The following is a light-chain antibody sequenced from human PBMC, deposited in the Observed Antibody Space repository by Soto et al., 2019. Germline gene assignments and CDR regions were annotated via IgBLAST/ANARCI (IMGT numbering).Light chain of an antibody. CDR1: QSVSSN. V-gene: IGKV3-15*01. Sequence: EIVMTQSPATLSVSPGERATLSCRASQSVSSNLAWYQQKPGQAPRLLIYGASTRATGIPARFSGSGSGTEFTLTISSLRSEEFAVYYCQQYNNWPRTFGQGNKVEIK. J-gene: IGKJ1*01. CDR2: GAS. CDR3: QQYNNWPRT.